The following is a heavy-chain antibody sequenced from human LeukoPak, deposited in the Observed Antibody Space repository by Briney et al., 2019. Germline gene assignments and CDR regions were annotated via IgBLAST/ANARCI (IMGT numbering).Heavy chain of an antibody. CDR1: GFTFSSYA. CDR3: ARSLNYDFWSGFGPDY. CDR2: ISSSSSYI. J-gene: IGHJ4*02. Sequence: GRSLRLSCAASGFTFSSYAMHWVRQAPGKGLEWVSSISSSSSYIYYADSVKGRFTISRDNSKNTLYLQMNSLRAEDTAVYYCARSLNYDFWSGFGPDYWGQGTLVTVSS. V-gene: IGHV3-21*01. D-gene: IGHD3-3*01.